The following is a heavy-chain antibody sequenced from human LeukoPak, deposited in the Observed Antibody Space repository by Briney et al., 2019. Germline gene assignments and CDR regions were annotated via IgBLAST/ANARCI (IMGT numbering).Heavy chain of an antibody. J-gene: IGHJ4*02. Sequence: SETLSLTCTVSGGSISSGSYYWSWIRQPAGKGLEWIGRIYTSGSTNYNPSLKSRVTISVDTSKNQFSLKLSSVTAADTAVYYCARAPLYHDFWSGYQDYWGQGTLVNLSS. D-gene: IGHD3-3*01. CDR1: GGSISSGSYY. CDR3: ARAPLYHDFWSGYQDY. V-gene: IGHV4-61*02. CDR2: IYTSGST.